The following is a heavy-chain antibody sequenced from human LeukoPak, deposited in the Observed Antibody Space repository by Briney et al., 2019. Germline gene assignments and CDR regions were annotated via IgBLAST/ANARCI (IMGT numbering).Heavy chain of an antibody. J-gene: IGHJ4*02. CDR1: GFTFSGYA. CDR3: AKDRWGAVASFDY. V-gene: IGHV3-30*04. CDR2: ISYDGTNK. D-gene: IGHD6-19*01. Sequence: GGSLRLSCAASGFTFSGYAMHWVRQAPGKGLEWVAVISYDGTNKYYADSVKGRFTISRDNSKNMLYLQMNSLGTEDTAVYYCAKDRWGAVASFDYWGQGTLVTVSS.